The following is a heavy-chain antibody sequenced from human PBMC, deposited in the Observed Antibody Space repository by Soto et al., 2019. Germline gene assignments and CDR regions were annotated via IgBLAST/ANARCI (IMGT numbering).Heavy chain of an antibody. D-gene: IGHD4-17*01. CDR1: GYTFTICA. CDR3: ARSYGDYVFDY. CDR2: INAGNGNT. Sequence: ASVKVSCKASGYTFTICAIHWVRQAPGQRLGCMGWINAGNGNTQYSQKFQGRVTITRXTXXSXXXMXLXXLRXEDTAVYFCARSYGDYVFDYWGQGTLVTVS. J-gene: IGHJ4*02. V-gene: IGHV1-3*01.